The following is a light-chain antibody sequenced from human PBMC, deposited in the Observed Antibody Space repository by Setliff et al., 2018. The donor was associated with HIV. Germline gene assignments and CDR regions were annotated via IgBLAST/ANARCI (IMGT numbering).Light chain of an antibody. J-gene: IGLJ1*01. V-gene: IGLV2-14*03. CDR2: DVT. CDR1: SSDGGSRYNY. CDR3: CSYLSTNNYG. Sequence: QSALTQPASVSGSPGQSITITCTGTSSDGGSRYNYVSWYQQHPGKAPKLFIFDVTYRPSGVSNRFSGSKSGNTASLTISGLQDEDEADYYCCSYLSTNNYGVGTGTKVTVL.